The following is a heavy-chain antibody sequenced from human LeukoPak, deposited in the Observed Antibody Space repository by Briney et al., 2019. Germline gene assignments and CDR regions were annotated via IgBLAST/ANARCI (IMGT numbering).Heavy chain of an antibody. CDR3: ARAAAGGDDPFDV. CDR1: GYSFKNYD. V-gene: IGHV1-8*01. CDR2: MNPNNDNA. D-gene: IGHD6-25*01. Sequence: ASVKVSCKASGYSFKNYDINWVRQAPGQGLEWMAWMNPNNDNAGSAQKFQGRVTMTRDTSINTAYMELSSLRSDDTGVYYCARAAAGGDDPFDVWGQGSLIIVSS. J-gene: IGHJ3*01.